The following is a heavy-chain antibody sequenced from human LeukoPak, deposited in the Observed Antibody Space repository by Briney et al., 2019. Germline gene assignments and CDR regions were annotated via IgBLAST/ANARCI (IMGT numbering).Heavy chain of an antibody. Sequence: PSENLSLTCAVYAGSFSGYYWRWIRQPPGKGLEWIGEINHSGSTNYNPSLKRRVTISVDTSKNQFSLKRSSGTAADTAVYYCASFVVGPAAAPSQHWGQGTLVTVSS. CDR3: ASFVVGPAAAPSQH. D-gene: IGHD2-2*01. CDR1: AGSFSGYY. J-gene: IGHJ1*01. CDR2: INHSGST. V-gene: IGHV4-34*01.